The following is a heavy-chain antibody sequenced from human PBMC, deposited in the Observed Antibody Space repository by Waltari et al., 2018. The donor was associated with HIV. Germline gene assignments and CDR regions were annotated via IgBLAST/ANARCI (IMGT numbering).Heavy chain of an antibody. CDR3: AKGGTSGYTFGFGR. D-gene: IGHD5-18*01. V-gene: IGHV3-74*01. CDR1: GFTFSSYW. J-gene: IGHJ1*01. CDR2: INSDGSIT. Sequence: EVQLVESGGGFVQPGGSLRLSCAAPGFTFSSYWMHWVGQAPGKGLVWVSRINSDGSITSHADSVKGRFTISRDNARNTLYLQMNSLGAEDTAMYYCAKGGTSGYTFGFGRWGQGTLVTVSS.